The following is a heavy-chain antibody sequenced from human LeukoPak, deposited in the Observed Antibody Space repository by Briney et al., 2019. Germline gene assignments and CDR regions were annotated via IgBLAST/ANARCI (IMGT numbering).Heavy chain of an antibody. D-gene: IGHD3-10*01. V-gene: IGHV1-2*02. CDR3: ARAMVRALNWFDS. Sequence: ASVKVSCKASGYTFTGYYMHWVRQAPGQGLEWMGWINPNSGGTNYAQKFQGRVTMTRDTSISTAYMELSRLRSDDTAVYYCARAMVRALNWFDSWGQGTLVTVSS. J-gene: IGHJ5*01. CDR1: GYTFTGYY. CDR2: INPNSGGT.